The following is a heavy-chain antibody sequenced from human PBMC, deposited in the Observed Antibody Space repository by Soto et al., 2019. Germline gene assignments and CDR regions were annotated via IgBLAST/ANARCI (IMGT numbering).Heavy chain of an antibody. D-gene: IGHD4-17*01. CDR2: IIPIFGTA. J-gene: IGHJ6*02. V-gene: IGHV1-69*13. CDR3: ARDEHGDSRYYTYYGMDV. CDR1: GGTFSSYA. Sequence: SVKVSCKASGGTFSSYAISWVRQAPGQGLEWMGGIIPIFGTANYAQKFQGRVTITADESTSTAYMELSSLRSEDTAVYYCARDEHGDSRYYTYYGMDVWGQGTRVTVSS.